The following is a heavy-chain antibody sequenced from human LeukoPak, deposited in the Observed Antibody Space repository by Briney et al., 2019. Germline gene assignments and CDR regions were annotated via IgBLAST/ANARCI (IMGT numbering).Heavy chain of an antibody. CDR2: ISSSSSYI. CDR3: ARVDPLSSYGSVFFDY. V-gene: IGHV3-21*01. Sequence: GGSLRLSCAASGFTFSSYSMNWVRQAPGKGLEWVSSISSSSSYIYYADSVKGRFTISRDNAKNSLYLQMNSLRAEDTAVYYCARVDPLSSYGSVFFDYWGQGTLVTVSS. D-gene: IGHD3-10*01. CDR1: GFTFSSYS. J-gene: IGHJ4*02.